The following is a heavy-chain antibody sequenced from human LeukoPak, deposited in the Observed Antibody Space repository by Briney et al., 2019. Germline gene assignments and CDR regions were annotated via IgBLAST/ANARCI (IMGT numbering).Heavy chain of an antibody. V-gene: IGHV5-51*01. CDR2: IYPADSDI. CDR3: SRQEYCSGASCYTWFDP. CDR1: GYSINNYW. Sequence: GESLKISCKGSGYSINNYWIAWVRQMPGKGLEWMGIIYPADSDIRYSPSFQGQVTISADKSISTAYLQWNSLKASDTAMYYCSRQEYCSGASCYTWFDPWGQGTLVTVSS. D-gene: IGHD2-15*01. J-gene: IGHJ5*02.